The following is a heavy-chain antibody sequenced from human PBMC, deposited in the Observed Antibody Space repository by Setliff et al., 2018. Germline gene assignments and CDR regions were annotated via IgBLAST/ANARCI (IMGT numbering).Heavy chain of an antibody. J-gene: IGHJ5*02. Sequence: PGGSLRLSCAASGFTFSTYRMHWVRQAPGKGLEWVAVIWDDGVKKYHADSVKGRFTISRDNSKNTLYLQMNSLRAEDTAVYCCSTRTVAARSLDTWGQGTLVTVSS. CDR3: STRTVAARSLDT. CDR2: IWDDGVKK. D-gene: IGHD6-13*01. CDR1: GFTFSTYR. V-gene: IGHV3-33*08.